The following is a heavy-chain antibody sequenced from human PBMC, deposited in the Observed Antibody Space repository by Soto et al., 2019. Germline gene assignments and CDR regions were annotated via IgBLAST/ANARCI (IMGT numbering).Heavy chain of an antibody. V-gene: IGHV4-34*01. J-gene: IGHJ3*02. CDR2: INHSGST. CDR1: GGSFIGYY. CDR3: SGGGDYEGGAFDI. Sequence: LSLTCAVYGGSFIGYYWSWIRQPPGKGLEWIGEINHSGSTNYNPSLKSRVTISVDTSKNQFSLKLSSVTAADTAVYYRSGGGDYEGGAFDIWGQGTMVTVSS. D-gene: IGHD4-17*01.